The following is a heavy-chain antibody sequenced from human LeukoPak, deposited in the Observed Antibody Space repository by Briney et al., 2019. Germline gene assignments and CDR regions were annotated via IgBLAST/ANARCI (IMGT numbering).Heavy chain of an antibody. J-gene: IGHJ3*02. V-gene: IGHV1-8*01. CDR2: VNPNSGNT. D-gene: IGHD1-26*01. CDR1: GFSFSRYD. Sequence: GASVKVSCKASGFSFSRYDINWVRQAAGQGLEWMGWVNPNSGNTGYVQKFQGRVTTTGDISTSTAYMELSNLRSEDTAVYYCARVGRGSYLDAFDIWGQGTMVTVSS. CDR3: ARVGRGSYLDAFDI.